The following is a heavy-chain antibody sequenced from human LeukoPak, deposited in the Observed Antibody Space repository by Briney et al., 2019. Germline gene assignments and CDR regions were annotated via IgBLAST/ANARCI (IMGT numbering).Heavy chain of an antibody. D-gene: IGHD6-13*01. CDR1: GLTVTSNY. CDR2: IKSKTDGGTT. J-gene: IGHJ4*02. Sequence: GGSLRLSCAASGLTVTSNYMTWVRQAPGKGLEWVGRIKSKTDGGTTDYAAPVKGRFTISRDDSKNTLYLQMNSLKTEDTAVYYCTSNLVAAGILDYWGQGALVTFSS. V-gene: IGHV3-15*01. CDR3: TSNLVAAGILDY.